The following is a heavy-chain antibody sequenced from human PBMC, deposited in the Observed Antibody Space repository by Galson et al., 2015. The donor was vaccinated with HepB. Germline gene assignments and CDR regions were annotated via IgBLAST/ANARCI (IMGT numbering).Heavy chain of an antibody. J-gene: IGHJ6*02. CDR2: INPSGGST. D-gene: IGHD5-12*01. V-gene: IGHV1-46*03. CDR1: GYTFTSYY. Sequence: SVKVSCKASGYTFTSYYMHWVRQAPGQGLEWMGIINPSGGSTSYAQKFQGRVTMTRDTSTSTVYMELSSLRSEDTAVYYCARDVDIVATTNVLVYYYGMDVWGQGTTVTVSS. CDR3: ARDVDIVATTNVLVYYYGMDV.